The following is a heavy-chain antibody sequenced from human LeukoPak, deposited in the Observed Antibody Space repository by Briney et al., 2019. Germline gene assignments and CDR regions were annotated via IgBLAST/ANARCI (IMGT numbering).Heavy chain of an antibody. D-gene: IGHD4-17*01. Sequence: GGSLRLSCTASGFTFGDYAMSWFRQAPGKGLEWVGFIRSKAYGGTTEYAASVKGRFTISRDDSKSIAYLQMDSLKTEDTAVYYCTRDLNGDYGFAFDIWGQGTMVTVSS. CDR1: GFTFGDYA. CDR2: IRSKAYGGTT. V-gene: IGHV3-49*03. CDR3: TRDLNGDYGFAFDI. J-gene: IGHJ3*02.